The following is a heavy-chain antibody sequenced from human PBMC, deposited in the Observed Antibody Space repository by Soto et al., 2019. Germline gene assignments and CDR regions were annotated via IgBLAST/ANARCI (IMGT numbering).Heavy chain of an antibody. CDR1: GYTFTYRY. D-gene: IGHD4-4*01. J-gene: IGHJ5*02. Sequence: ASVKLSCKASGYTFTYRYLHWVRQAPGQALEWMGWITPFNGNTNYAQKFQDRVTITRDRSMSTAYMELSSLRSEDTAMYYCATTTVTTNWFDPWGQGTLVTVSS. V-gene: IGHV1-45*02. CDR2: ITPFNGNT. CDR3: ATTTVTTNWFDP.